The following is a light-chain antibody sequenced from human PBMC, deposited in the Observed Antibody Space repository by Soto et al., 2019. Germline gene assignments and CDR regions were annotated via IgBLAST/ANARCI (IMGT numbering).Light chain of an antibody. J-gene: IGLJ2*01. CDR3: QVLDSSGDLDVV. V-gene: IGLV3-21*04. CDR2: YDS. Sequence: SYELTQPPSVSMAPGKTATIPCGGNSIGSKTVHWYQQKPGQAPVLVIYYDSDRPSGIPERFSGSNSGNTATLTISRVEAWDEADYYCQVLDSSGDLDVVFGGGTKLTVL. CDR1: SIGSKT.